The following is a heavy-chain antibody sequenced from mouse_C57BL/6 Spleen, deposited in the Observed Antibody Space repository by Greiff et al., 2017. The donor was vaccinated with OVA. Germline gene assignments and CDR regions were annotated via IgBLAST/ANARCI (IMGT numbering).Heavy chain of an antibody. Sequence: VQLQQSGAELVKPGASVKISCKASGYAFSSYWMHWVKQRPGKGLEWIGQIYPGDGDANYNGKFKGKATLTVDTSSSTAYMQLSSLTSEDSAVYFRAIGPDGWGTGTTVTVSS. CDR1: GYAFSSYW. CDR2: IYPGDGDA. V-gene: IGHV1-80*01. CDR3: AIGPDG. J-gene: IGHJ1*03.